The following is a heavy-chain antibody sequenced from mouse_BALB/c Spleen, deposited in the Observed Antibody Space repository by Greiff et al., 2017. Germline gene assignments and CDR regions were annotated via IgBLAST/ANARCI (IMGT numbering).Heavy chain of an antibody. D-gene: IGHD2-14*01. Sequence: VQLKESGAELVRPGALVKLSCKASGFNIKDYYMHWVKQRPEQGLEWIGWIDPENGNTIYDPKFQGKASITADTSSNTAYLQLSSLTSEDTAVYYCARSRYDVAWFAYWGQGTLVTVSA. V-gene: IGHV14-1*02. CDR1: GFNIKDYY. CDR2: IDPENGNT. CDR3: ARSRYDVAWFAY. J-gene: IGHJ3*01.